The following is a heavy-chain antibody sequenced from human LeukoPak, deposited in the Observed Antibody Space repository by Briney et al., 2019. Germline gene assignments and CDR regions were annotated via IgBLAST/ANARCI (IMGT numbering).Heavy chain of an antibody. CDR3: ASWSRYYDILTGYSH. D-gene: IGHD3-9*01. CDR1: GGSISSAGYS. CDR2: IYYSGNT. Sequence: PSQTLSLTCVVSGGSISSAGYSWNWIRQPPGNGLEWIGYIYYSGNTYYNPSLKSRVTISVDTSKNQFSLKLSSVTAADTVVYYCASWSRYYDILTGYSHWGQGTLVTVSS. V-gene: IGHV4-30-2*01. J-gene: IGHJ4*02.